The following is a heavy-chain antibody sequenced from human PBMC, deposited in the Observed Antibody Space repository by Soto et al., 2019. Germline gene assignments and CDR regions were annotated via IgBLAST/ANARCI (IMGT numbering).Heavy chain of an antibody. D-gene: IGHD1-1*01. J-gene: IGHJ4*02. V-gene: IGHV1-18*01. CDR3: ARGTYFDY. CDR1: GYIMTTYG. Sequence: QVQLVQSGTEVKKPGASVKVSSKASGYIMTTYGVSWVRQAPGQGLEWVGWISAYNDHTNYAQKFQGRVTMTTDTSTSTAYMELRSLRSDDTAVYYCARGTYFDYWGQGTLVTVSS. CDR2: ISAYNDHT.